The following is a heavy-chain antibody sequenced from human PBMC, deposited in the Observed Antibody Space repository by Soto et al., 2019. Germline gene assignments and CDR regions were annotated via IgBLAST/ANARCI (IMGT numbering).Heavy chain of an antibody. CDR1: GYSFTSYW. J-gene: IGHJ3*02. CDR2: IYPGDSDT. V-gene: IGHV5-51*01. Sequence: LKISCKGSGYSFTSYWIGWVRQMPGKGLEWMGIIYPGDSDTRYSPSFQGQVTISADKSISTAYLQWSSLKASDTAMYYCARLAYYYGSGSYYRDAFDIWGQGTMVTVSS. D-gene: IGHD3-10*01. CDR3: ARLAYYYGSGSYYRDAFDI.